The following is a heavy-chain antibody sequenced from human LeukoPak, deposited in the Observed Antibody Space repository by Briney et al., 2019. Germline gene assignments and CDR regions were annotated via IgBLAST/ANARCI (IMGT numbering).Heavy chain of an antibody. D-gene: IGHD6-6*01. CDR1: GITVSRNH. CDR2: IYSGGST. J-gene: IGHJ6*03. V-gene: IGHV3-66*02. CDR3: AREATAPRPFSTDYYYYMDV. Sequence: GGSLTLSCAASGITVSRNHMSWVRQAPGKGLEWVSGIYSGGSTFDADSVKGRFTSSRDTSKNTFYLQMNSLRVADTAVYYCAREATAPRPFSTDYYYYMDVWGKGTTVTVSS.